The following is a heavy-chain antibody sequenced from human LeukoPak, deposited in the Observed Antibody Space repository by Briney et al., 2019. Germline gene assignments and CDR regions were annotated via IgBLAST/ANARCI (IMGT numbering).Heavy chain of an antibody. Sequence: GGSLRLSCAASGFTFSSYWMSWVRQAPGKGLEWVPNIKQDGSEKYFVDSVKGRFTISRDNARNSVHLQMNSLRVEDTAVYYCARDGRSGWHFDYWGQGTLVTVSS. CDR3: ARDGRSGWHFDY. D-gene: IGHD6-19*01. CDR1: GFTFSSYW. V-gene: IGHV3-7*05. CDR2: IKQDGSEK. J-gene: IGHJ4*02.